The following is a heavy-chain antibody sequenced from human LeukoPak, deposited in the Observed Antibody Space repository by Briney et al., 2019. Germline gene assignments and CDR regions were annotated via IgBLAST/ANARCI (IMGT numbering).Heavy chain of an antibody. J-gene: IGHJ5*01. CDR2: ISVYNGKT. CDR1: GYTYTTCG. V-gene: IGHV1-18*01. CDR3: ARGGEGPYGNYAPDS. Sequence: ASVKVSCKSSGYTYTTCGITWVRQAPGQGLEWMGWISVYNGKTKYAQKLQGRVIMTADTSTTTAYMELWSLRGDDTAIYYCARGGEGPYGNYAPDSWGQGTLVTVSS. D-gene: IGHD3-10*01.